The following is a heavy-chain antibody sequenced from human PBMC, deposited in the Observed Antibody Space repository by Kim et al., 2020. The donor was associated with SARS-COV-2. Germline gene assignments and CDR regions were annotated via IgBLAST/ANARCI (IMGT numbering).Heavy chain of an antibody. J-gene: IGHJ6*02. V-gene: IGHV3-23*01. Sequence: GGSLRLSCAASGFTFSSYAMSWVRQAPGKGLEWVSAISGSGGSTYYADSVKGRFTISRDNSKNTLYLQMNSLRAEDTAVYYCANYGSGSYYMSYYYYGMDVWGQGTTVTVSS. CDR1: GFTFSSYA. D-gene: IGHD3-10*01. CDR2: ISGSGGST. CDR3: ANYGSGSYYMSYYYYGMDV.